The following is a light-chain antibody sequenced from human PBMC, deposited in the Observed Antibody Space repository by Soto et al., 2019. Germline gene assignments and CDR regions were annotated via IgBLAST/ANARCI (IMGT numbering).Light chain of an antibody. CDR3: QQYGSSPWP. CDR2: GAS. V-gene: IGKV3-20*01. J-gene: IGKJ1*01. CDR1: QSVSSSY. Sequence: EIVLTQSPGTLSLSPGERATLSCRASQSVSSSYLAWYQQKPGQAPRLLIYGASSRATGIPDRFSGSGSGTDFTLTISRLEPDDFAVYYCQQYGSSPWPFGQGTKVEIK.